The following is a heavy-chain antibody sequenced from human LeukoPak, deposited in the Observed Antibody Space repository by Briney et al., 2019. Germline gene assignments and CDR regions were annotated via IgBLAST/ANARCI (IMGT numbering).Heavy chain of an antibody. Sequence: PGGSLMLSCAASGFTFSSYGMHWVRQAPGKGLEWVAFIRYDGSNKYYADSVKGRFTISRDNSKNTLYLQMNSLRAEDTAVYYCAKDKGGALLWLGELLYGGDYWGQGTLVTVSS. CDR1: GFTFSSYG. V-gene: IGHV3-30*02. J-gene: IGHJ4*02. CDR2: IRYDGSNK. CDR3: AKDKGGALLWLGELLYGGDY. D-gene: IGHD3-10*01.